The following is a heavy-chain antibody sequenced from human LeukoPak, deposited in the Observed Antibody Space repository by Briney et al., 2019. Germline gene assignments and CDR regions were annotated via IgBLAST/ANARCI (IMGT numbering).Heavy chain of an antibody. Sequence: GGSQRLSCAASGFTIRTYWMHWVRQAPGKGLVWVSHIEGDGSSTNYADSVKGRFTISRDNAKNTLYLQMDSLRAEDTAVYYCARDPSAFAGYFDYWGRGTLVTVSS. V-gene: IGHV3-74*01. J-gene: IGHJ4*02. CDR1: GFTIRTYW. CDR3: ARDPSAFAGYFDY. D-gene: IGHD3-10*01. CDR2: IEGDGSST.